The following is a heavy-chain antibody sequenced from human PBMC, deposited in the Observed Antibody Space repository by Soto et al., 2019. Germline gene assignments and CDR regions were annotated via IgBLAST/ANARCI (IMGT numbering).Heavy chain of an antibody. Sequence: QVQLVQSGAEVKKPGASVKVSCKASGYTFTSYGIIWVRQAPGQGLEWMGWISAYNGNTNYAQKLQGRVTMTTDTSTSTAYMELRSLRSDDTAVYYCARDIPIAVAGTKYGMDVWGQGTTVTVSS. CDR2: ISAYNGNT. V-gene: IGHV1-18*01. J-gene: IGHJ6*02. CDR1: GYTFTSYG. D-gene: IGHD6-19*01. CDR3: ARDIPIAVAGTKYGMDV.